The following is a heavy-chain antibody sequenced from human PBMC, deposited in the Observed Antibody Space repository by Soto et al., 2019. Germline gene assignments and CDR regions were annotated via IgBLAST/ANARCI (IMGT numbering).Heavy chain of an antibody. J-gene: IGHJ6*03. Sequence: ASVKVSCKASGYTFTGYYMHWVRQAPGQGLEWMGWINPNSGGTNYAQKFQGWVTMTRDTSISTAYMELSRLRSDDTAVYYCARDAKEVIWFGDPAPLYYYYYMDVWGKGTTVTVSS. CDR3: ARDAKEVIWFGDPAPLYYYYYMDV. D-gene: IGHD3-10*01. V-gene: IGHV1-2*04. CDR2: INPNSGGT. CDR1: GYTFTGYY.